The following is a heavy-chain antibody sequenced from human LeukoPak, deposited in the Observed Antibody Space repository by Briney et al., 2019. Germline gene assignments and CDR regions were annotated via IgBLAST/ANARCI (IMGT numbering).Heavy chain of an antibody. D-gene: IGHD3-3*01. CDR3: AKPFGFLEWLYGGYFDS. Sequence: PGGSLRLSCSASGFTFSNFAMSWVRQAPGKGLEWVSAVSSDGINTYYTDSLKGRFTISRDNSKNTVFLQMHSLTAEDTAVYYRAKPFGFLEWLYGGYFDSWGQGTLVTVSS. J-gene: IGHJ4*02. V-gene: IGHV3-23*01. CDR1: GFTFSNFA. CDR2: VSSDGINT.